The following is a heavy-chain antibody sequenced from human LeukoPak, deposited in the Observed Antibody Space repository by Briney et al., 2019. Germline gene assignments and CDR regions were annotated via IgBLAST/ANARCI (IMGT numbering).Heavy chain of an antibody. Sequence: SETLSLTCTVSDGAMSSYYGSWIRQPPGKGLESIGYIYHSGSTNYSPSLKSRLTISVDTSKNQFSLKLCSVTDADPAVYSSASTSGSSGLGYFDLWGRGPLVTVSS. V-gene: IGHV4-59*12. J-gene: IGHJ2*01. CDR3: ASTSGSSGLGYFDL. CDR2: IYHSGST. CDR1: DGAMSSYY. D-gene: IGHD6-13*01.